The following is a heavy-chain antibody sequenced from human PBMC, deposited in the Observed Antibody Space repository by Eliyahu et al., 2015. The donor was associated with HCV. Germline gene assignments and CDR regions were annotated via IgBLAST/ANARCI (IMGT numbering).Heavy chain of an antibody. CDR3: ARHYLFSYYHGMDV. V-gene: IGHV4-39*01. J-gene: IGHJ6*02. D-gene: IGHD2-21*01. Sequence: QLQLQESGPGLVKPSETLSLXCSVSGGSISSSSYYWGWIRQPPGKGLEWIGSVYYSGSTYYNPSLKSRVTISVDMSKSQFSLKLSAVTAADTAVYYCARHYLFSYYHGMDVWGQGTTVTVS. CDR2: VYYSGST. CDR1: GGSISSSSYY.